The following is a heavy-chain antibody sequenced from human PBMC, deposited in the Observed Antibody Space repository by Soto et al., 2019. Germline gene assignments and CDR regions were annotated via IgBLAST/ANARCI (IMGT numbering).Heavy chain of an antibody. Sequence: VQLVESGGGVVQPGRSLRLSCAASGFTINSYGMHWVRQSPGKGLEWVAVISYDGTNKYYVDSVKGRFTISRDISKNTVYLQMNSLRPEDTAVYYCAIFIVIQPEATFPGGQGTLVTVSS. CDR3: AIFIVIQPEATFP. J-gene: IGHJ5*02. CDR2: ISYDGTNK. D-gene: IGHD5-18*01. CDR1: GFTINSYG. V-gene: IGHV3-30*03.